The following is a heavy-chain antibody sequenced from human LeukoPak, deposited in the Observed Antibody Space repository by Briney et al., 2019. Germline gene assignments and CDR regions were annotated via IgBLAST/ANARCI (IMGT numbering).Heavy chain of an antibody. CDR1: GFTFSDYY. CDR3: GREGYSGSYLEY. J-gene: IGHJ4*02. CDR2: IDSGSSV. V-gene: IGHV3-11*01. Sequence: GGSLRLSCVASGFTFSDYYMTWIRQAPGKGLEWLSYIDSGSSVYYADSVKCRLTVSRDNAKNSLYLQLDSLRAEDTAGYFWGREGYSGSYLEYWGQGTLVTVSS. D-gene: IGHD1-26*01.